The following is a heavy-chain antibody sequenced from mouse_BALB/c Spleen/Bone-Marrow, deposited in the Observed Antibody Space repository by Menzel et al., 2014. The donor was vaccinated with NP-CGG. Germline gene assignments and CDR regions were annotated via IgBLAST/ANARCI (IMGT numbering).Heavy chain of an antibody. D-gene: IGHD2-9*01. CDR3: ARGGGAYYGYFWFAY. J-gene: IGHJ3*01. Sequence: EVKLLESGGDLVKPGGSLKLSCAASGFTFSSYGMSWVRQTPDKRLEWVATISSGGSYTYYPDSVKGRFTISRDNAKNTLYLQMSSLKSEDTAMYYCARGGGAYYGYFWFAYWGQGTLVTVSA. V-gene: IGHV5-6*01. CDR1: GFTFSSYG. CDR2: ISSGGSYT.